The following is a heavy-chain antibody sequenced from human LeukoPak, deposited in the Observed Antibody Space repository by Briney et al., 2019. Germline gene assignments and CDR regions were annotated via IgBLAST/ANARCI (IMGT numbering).Heavy chain of an antibody. CDR1: GGSFSAYY. CDR3: ARGFPAGSGSRGSHTFDI. D-gene: IGHD5-12*01. Sequence: SETLSLTCGVSGGSFSAYYWNWIRQSPGKGLECISEINHGGGTTYNPSLRSRVTISVDTSKNQFSLKLSSVTAADTAVYFCARGFPAGSGSRGSHTFDIWGQGTMVTVSS. CDR2: INHGGGT. V-gene: IGHV4-34*01. J-gene: IGHJ3*02.